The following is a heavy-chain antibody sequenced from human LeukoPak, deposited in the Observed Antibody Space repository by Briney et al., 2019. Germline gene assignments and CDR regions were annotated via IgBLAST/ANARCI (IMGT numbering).Heavy chain of an antibody. D-gene: IGHD2-2*01. CDR3: TTDQGRYCSSTSCYVFDY. Sequence: GGSLRLSCAASGFTFSNAWMSWVRQAPGKGLEWDGRIKSKTDGGTTDYAAPVKGRFTISRDDSKNTLYLQMNSLKTEDTAVYYCTTDQGRYCSSTSCYVFDYWGQGTLVTVSS. CDR1: GFTFSNAW. V-gene: IGHV3-15*01. CDR2: IKSKTDGGTT. J-gene: IGHJ4*02.